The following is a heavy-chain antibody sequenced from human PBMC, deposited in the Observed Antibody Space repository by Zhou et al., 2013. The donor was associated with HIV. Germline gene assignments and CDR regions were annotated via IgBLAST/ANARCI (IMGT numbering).Heavy chain of an antibody. Sequence: QVQLVQSGAEVKRPGSSVKVSCQASGGSFRDYDIHWVRQAPGQGLEWMGGIIRIFGTATYAQNFQGRVEVTTDEAMKIVYLQLSGLRVEDTAIYYCATVTSGNYTAPWYSYGMDIWGQGTTVAVSS. V-gene: IGHV1-69*05. CDR3: ATVTSGNYTAPWYSYGMDI. J-gene: IGHJ6*02. CDR2: IIRIFGTA. CDR1: GGSFRDYD. D-gene: IGHD3-22*01.